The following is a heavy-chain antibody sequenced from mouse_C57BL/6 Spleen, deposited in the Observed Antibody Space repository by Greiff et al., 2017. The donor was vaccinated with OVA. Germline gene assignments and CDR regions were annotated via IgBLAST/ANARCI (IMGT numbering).Heavy chain of an antibody. CDR1: GFTFSDYG. D-gene: IGHD2-5*01. CDR2: ISSGSSTI. V-gene: IGHV5-17*01. Sequence: EVHLVESGGGLVKPGGSLKLSCAASGFTFSDYGMHWVRQAPEKGLEWVAYISSGSSTIYYADTVKGRFTISRDNAKNTLFLQMTSLRSEDTAMYYCARFYYSNYVSYAMDYWGQGTSVTVSS. CDR3: ARFYYSNYVSYAMDY. J-gene: IGHJ4*01.